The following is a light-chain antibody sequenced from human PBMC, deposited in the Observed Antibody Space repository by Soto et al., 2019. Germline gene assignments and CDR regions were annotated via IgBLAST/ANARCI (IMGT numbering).Light chain of an antibody. J-gene: IGKJ4*01. V-gene: IGKV1-39*01. Sequence: DIQVTQSPSSLSASVGDRVTITCRASQNIFTYLNWYQQRPGKAPNLLIYAASNLQSGVPSRFSGSGSGTDFTLTISSLQSEDFAVYYCQQYNNWPPVTFGGGTKVEIK. CDR1: QNIFTY. CDR2: AAS. CDR3: QQYNNWPPVT.